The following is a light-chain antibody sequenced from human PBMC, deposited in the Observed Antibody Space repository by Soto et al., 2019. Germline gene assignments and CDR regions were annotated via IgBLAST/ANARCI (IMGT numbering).Light chain of an antibody. V-gene: IGKV3-20*01. CDR1: QSVSSSY. J-gene: IGKJ1*01. CDR2: GAS. CDR3: QQYDNSPWT. Sequence: EIVLTQSPGTLSLSPGEGATLSCRASQSVSSSYLAWYQQKPGQAPRLLIYGASSRATGIPDRFSGGGSVTDFPLTITRLEPEDFAVYYCQQYDNSPWTFGQGTKVEI.